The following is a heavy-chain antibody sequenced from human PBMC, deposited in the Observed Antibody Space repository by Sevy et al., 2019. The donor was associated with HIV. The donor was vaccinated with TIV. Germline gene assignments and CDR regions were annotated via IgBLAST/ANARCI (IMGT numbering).Heavy chain of an antibody. D-gene: IGHD2-15*01. J-gene: IGHJ3*02. CDR3: ARVSGYCSGCSCYSYAFDI. CDR1: GGSISSGGYY. V-gene: IGHV4-31*03. Sequence: NPSLTCTVSGGSISSGGYYWSWIRQHPGKGLEWIGYIYYSGSTYYNPSLKSRVTISVDTFKNQFSVKLGSVTAADTAVDYCARVSGYCSGCSCYSYAFDIWGQGTMVTVSS. CDR2: IYYSGST.